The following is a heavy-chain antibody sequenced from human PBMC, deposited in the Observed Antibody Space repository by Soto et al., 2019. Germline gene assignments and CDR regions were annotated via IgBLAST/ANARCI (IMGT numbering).Heavy chain of an antibody. D-gene: IGHD3-10*01. CDR2: INHSGST. CDR1: GGSFSGYY. CDR3: ARVPSMVRGVISGDDYFDY. V-gene: IGHV4-34*01. J-gene: IGHJ4*02. Sequence: SETLSLTCAVYGGSFSGYYWSWIRQPPGKGLEWIGEINHSGSTNYNPSLKSRVTISVDTSKNQYSLKLSSVTAAGTAVYYCARVPSMVRGVISGDDYFDYWGQGTLVTVSS.